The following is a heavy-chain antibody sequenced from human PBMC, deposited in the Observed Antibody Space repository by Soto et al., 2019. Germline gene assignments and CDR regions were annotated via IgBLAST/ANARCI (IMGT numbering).Heavy chain of an antibody. CDR2: ITNGGGGA. Sequence: EVQLLESGGGLVQPGGSLRLSCAASGFTFSSYVMSWVRQAPGKGLEWVSSITNGGGGAYYADSVKGRFTISRDNSKNTLYLQMNSLRAEDTAVYYCAKDCSGGSRFSGYWGQGTLVTVSS. CDR1: GFTFSSYV. CDR3: AKDCSGGSRFSGY. V-gene: IGHV3-23*01. J-gene: IGHJ4*02. D-gene: IGHD2-15*01.